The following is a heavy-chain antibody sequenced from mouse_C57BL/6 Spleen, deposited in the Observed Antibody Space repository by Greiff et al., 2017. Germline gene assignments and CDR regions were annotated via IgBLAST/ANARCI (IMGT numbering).Heavy chain of an antibody. Sequence: EVQLQQSGAELVRPGASVKVSCTASGFNIKDDYMHWVKQRPEQGLEWIGWIDPENGDTAYASKFQGKATITADTSSNPAYLQLSSLTSEDTAVYYCTTGAQARGGYAMDYWGQGTSVTVSS. D-gene: IGHD3-2*02. CDR1: GFNIKDDY. CDR3: TTGAQARGGYAMDY. CDR2: IDPENGDT. V-gene: IGHV14-4*01. J-gene: IGHJ4*01.